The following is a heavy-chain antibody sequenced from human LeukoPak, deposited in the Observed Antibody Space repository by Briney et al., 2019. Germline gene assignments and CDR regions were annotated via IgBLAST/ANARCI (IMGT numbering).Heavy chain of an antibody. D-gene: IGHD3-9*01. Sequence: SETLSLTCTVSGGSISSYYWSWIRQPPGKGLEWIGYIYYSGSTNYNPSLKSRVTISVDTSKNQFSLKLSSVTAADTAVYYCARDLTGITISYGMDVWGQGTTATVSS. V-gene: IGHV4-59*01. CDR2: IYYSGST. CDR3: ARDLTGITISYGMDV. J-gene: IGHJ6*02. CDR1: GGSISSYY.